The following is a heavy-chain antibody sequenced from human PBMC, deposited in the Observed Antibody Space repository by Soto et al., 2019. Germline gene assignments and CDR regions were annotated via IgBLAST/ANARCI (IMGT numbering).Heavy chain of an antibody. D-gene: IGHD3-10*01. J-gene: IGHJ4*02. CDR3: EAADGTGG. Sequence: QVQLVESGGGVVQPGRSLRLSCAASGFTFSSYAMHWVRQAPGKGLEWVAVISYDGSNKYYADSVKGRFTISRDNSKNPLYPQMNSLGAEDTAVYYCEAADGTGGGGQGTLVTVSS. CDR2: ISYDGSNK. V-gene: IGHV3-30-3*01. CDR1: GFTFSSYA.